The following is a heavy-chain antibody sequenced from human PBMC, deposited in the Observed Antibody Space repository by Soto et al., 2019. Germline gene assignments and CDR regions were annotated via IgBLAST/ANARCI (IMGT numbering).Heavy chain of an antibody. D-gene: IGHD3-16*01. Sequence: QVQLVQSGAEVKKPGASVKVSCKASGYTFTSYDINWVRQATGQGLEWKGWMNPNSGNTGYAQKFQGRATMTRNSSISTAYMELSSMRSEDTAVYYCARNIWATKYYFDYWGQGTLVTVSS. CDR2: MNPNSGNT. V-gene: IGHV1-8*01. J-gene: IGHJ4*02. CDR3: ARNIWATKYYFDY. CDR1: GYTFTSYD.